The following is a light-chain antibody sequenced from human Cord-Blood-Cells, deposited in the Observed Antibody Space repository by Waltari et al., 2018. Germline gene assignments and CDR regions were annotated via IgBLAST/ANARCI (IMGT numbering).Light chain of an antibody. CDR2: DVS. CDR1: SSDVGGFNY. V-gene: IGLV2-14*01. J-gene: IGLJ2*01. CDR3: SSYTSSGTLVV. Sequence: QSALTQPASVSGSPVQSITISCTGTSSDVGGFNYVSWYQQHPGKAPKLMIYDVSNRPSAVSNRCCGSKTGNTAARTISGLQAEDEADYYCSSYTSSGTLVVFGGGTMLTVL.